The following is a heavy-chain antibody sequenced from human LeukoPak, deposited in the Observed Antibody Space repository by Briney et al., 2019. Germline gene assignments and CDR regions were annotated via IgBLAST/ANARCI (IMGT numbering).Heavy chain of an antibody. Sequence: GGSLRLSCAASGFTFSSYSMNWVRQAPGKGLEWVSSISSSSSYIYYADSVKGRFTISRDNAKNSLYLQMNSLRAEDTAVYYCAKDRPRRYDFWSGYLLDYWGQGTLVTVSS. D-gene: IGHD3-3*01. CDR3: AKDRPRRYDFWSGYLLDY. V-gene: IGHV3-21*04. CDR1: GFTFSSYS. CDR2: ISSSSSYI. J-gene: IGHJ4*02.